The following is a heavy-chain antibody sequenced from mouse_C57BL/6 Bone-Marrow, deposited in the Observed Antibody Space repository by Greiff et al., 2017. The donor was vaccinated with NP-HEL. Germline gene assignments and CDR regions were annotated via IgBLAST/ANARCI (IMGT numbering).Heavy chain of an antibody. CDR1: GFTFSSYG. CDR2: ISSGGSYT. J-gene: IGHJ2*01. Sequence: EVQLVESGGDLVKPGGSLKLSCAASGFTFSSYGMSWVRQTPDKRLEWVATISSGGSYTYYPDSVKGRFTISRDNAKNTLYLQMSSLKSEDTAMYYCATRPLAPYYFDYWGQGTTLTVSS. CDR3: ATRPLAPYYFDY. V-gene: IGHV5-6*01. D-gene: IGHD6-1*01.